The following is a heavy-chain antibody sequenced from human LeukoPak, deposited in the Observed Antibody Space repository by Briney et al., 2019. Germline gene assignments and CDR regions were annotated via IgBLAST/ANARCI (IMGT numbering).Heavy chain of an antibody. Sequence: ASVKVSFKVSGYTLTELSMHWVRQAPGKGREWMGGFDPEDGETIYAQKFQGRVTMTEDTSTDTAYMELSSLRSEDTAVYYCATVRSSGWFPSPNYYYYGMDVWGQGTTVTVSS. V-gene: IGHV1-24*01. CDR2: FDPEDGET. CDR1: GYTLTELS. CDR3: ATVRSSGWFPSPNYYYYGMDV. J-gene: IGHJ6*02. D-gene: IGHD6-19*01.